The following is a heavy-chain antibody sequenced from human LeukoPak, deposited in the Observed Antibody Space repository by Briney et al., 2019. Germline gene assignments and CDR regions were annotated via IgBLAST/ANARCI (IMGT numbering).Heavy chain of an antibody. CDR3: ARVGYDFWSGYENPFDY. V-gene: IGHV4-30-2*01. Sequence: SETLSLTCAVSGGSISSGGYSWSWIRQPPGKGLEWIGYIYHSGSTYYNPSLKSRVTISVDRSKNQFSLKLSSVTAADTAVYYCARVGYDFWSGYENPFDYWGQGTLVTVSS. CDR1: GGSISSGGYS. CDR2: IYHSGST. D-gene: IGHD3-3*01. J-gene: IGHJ4*02.